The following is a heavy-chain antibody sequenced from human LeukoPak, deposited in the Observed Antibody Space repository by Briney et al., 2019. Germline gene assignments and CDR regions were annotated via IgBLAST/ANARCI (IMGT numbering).Heavy chain of an antibody. Sequence: TPGGSLRLSCAVSGFTFSNYAMNWIRQAPGKGLEWVSSIDVGSYTYYAGSVKGRFTISRDNAKNLLYLQMNSLRVEDTAVYYCASEGVVGPVAHFVYWGQGALVTVSS. CDR1: GFTFSNYA. V-gene: IGHV3-21*01. CDR2: IDVGSYT. D-gene: IGHD1-26*01. CDR3: ASEGVVGPVAHFVY. J-gene: IGHJ4*02.